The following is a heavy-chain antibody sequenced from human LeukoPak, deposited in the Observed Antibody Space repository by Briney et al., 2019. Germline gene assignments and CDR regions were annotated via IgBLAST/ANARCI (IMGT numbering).Heavy chain of an antibody. CDR3: ARVYSSGWYGDWFDP. V-gene: IGHV1-2*02. Sequence: ASVKVSCKASGYTFTGYYMHWVRQAPGQGLEWMGWINPNSGGTNYAQKFQGRVTMTRDTSISTAYMELRSLRSDDTAVYYCARVYSSGWYGDWFDPWGQGTLVTVSS. CDR2: INPNSGGT. D-gene: IGHD6-19*01. CDR1: GYTFTGYY. J-gene: IGHJ5*02.